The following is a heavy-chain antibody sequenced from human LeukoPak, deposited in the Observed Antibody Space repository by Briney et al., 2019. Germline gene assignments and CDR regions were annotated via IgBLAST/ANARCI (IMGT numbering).Heavy chain of an antibody. CDR1: GYTFTPYY. V-gene: IGHV1-8*01. J-gene: IGHJ4*02. CDR2: MNPNSGNT. Sequence: EVSEQVSCKASGYTFTPYYIIWVRQATGQGLEWVGWMNPNSGNTGYAKKFQGRVTSTRDTTASTAYMELSSLRSEDTAVYYCARGRCVGSTNCYYFDSGGQGTLVTVSA. D-gene: IGHD2-2*01. CDR3: ARGRCVGSTNCYYFDS.